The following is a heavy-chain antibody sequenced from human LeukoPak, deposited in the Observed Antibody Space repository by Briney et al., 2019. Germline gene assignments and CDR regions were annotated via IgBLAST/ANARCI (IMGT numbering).Heavy chain of an antibody. CDR3: ARDHLAAAGFDY. V-gene: IGHV1-46*01. Sequence: ASVKVSCKASGYTFTSYYMHWVRQAPGQGLEWMGIINPSGGSTSYAQKFQGRVTMTRDTSTSTAYMELSSLRSEDTAVYYCARDHLAAAGFDYWGQGTLVTVSS. CDR2: INPSGGST. CDR1: GYTFTSYY. J-gene: IGHJ4*02. D-gene: IGHD6-13*01.